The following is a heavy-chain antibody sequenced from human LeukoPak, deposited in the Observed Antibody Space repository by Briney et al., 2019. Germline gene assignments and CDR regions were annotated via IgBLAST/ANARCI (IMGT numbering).Heavy chain of an antibody. CDR3: ARATNRPHTKTTVVTFDY. V-gene: IGHV1-8*01. Sequence: ASVKVSCKASGYTFTSYDINWVRQATGQGLEWMGWMNPNSGNTGYAQKFQGRVTMTRNTSISTAYMELSSLRSEDTAVYYCARATNRPHTKTTVVTFDYWGQGTLVTVSS. D-gene: IGHD4-23*01. CDR1: GYTFTSYD. CDR2: MNPNSGNT. J-gene: IGHJ4*02.